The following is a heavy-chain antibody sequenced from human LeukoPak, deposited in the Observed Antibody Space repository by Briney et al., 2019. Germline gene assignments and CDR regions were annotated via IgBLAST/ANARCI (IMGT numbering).Heavy chain of an antibody. CDR2: TYYRSKWYN. CDR3: ARDSSWVTGTTHFDY. Sequence: SQTLSLTCAISGDSFSSNSAAWNWLRQSPSRGLEWLGGTYYRSKWYNDYAVSVKSRITINPDTSKNQFSLQLNSVTPEDTAVYYCARDSSWVTGTTHFDYWGQGTLVTVSS. V-gene: IGHV6-1*01. D-gene: IGHD1-20*01. CDR1: GDSFSSNSAA. J-gene: IGHJ4*02.